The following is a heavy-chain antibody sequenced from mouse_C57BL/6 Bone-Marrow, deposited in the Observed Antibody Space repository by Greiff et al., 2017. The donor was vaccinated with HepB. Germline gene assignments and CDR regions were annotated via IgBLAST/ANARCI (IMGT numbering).Heavy chain of an antibody. D-gene: IGHD2-4*01. CDR1: GYTFNDHT. Sequence: VQVVESVAELVKPGASVKISCKVSGYTFNDHTIHWMKQRPEQGLEWIGYIYPRDGSTKYNEKFKGKATLTADKSSSTAYMQLNSLTSEDSAVYFCARSCDDYPWFAYWGQGTLVTVSA. V-gene: IGHV1-78*01. J-gene: IGHJ3*01. CDR3: ARSCDDYPWFAY. CDR2: IYPRDGST.